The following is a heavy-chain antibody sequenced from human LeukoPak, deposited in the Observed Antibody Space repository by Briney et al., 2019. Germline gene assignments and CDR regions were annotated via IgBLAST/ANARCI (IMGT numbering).Heavy chain of an antibody. Sequence: SQTLSLTCAISGDSVSSNSAAWNWIRQSPSRGLEGLGRTYYRSKWYNDYAVSVKSRITISPDTSKNQFSLQLNSVTPEDTAVYYCARDYYGSGSYYIPTDYWGQGTLVTVSS. D-gene: IGHD3-10*01. CDR3: ARDYYGSGSYYIPTDY. V-gene: IGHV6-1*01. J-gene: IGHJ4*02. CDR1: GDSVSSNSAA. CDR2: TYYRSKWYN.